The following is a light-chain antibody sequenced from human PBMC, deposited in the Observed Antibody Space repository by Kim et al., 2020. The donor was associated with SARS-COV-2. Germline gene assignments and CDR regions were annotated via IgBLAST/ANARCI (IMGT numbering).Light chain of an antibody. CDR3: QSYNRDNVL. J-gene: IGLJ2*01. V-gene: IGLV6-57*03. CDR1: SGSIDDNY. Sequence: GKTVPIACTRSSGSIDDNYVQCYQQRPGGVPTTVIYEDDQRPSGGSDRFSGSIDNSSNSASLTISGLRTEDEADYYCQSYNRDNVLFGGGTKLTVL. CDR2: EDD.